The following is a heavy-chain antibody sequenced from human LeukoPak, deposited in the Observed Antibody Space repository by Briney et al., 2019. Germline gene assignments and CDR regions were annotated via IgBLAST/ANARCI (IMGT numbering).Heavy chain of an antibody. Sequence: GGSLRLSCAASGFTFSSYWMHWVRQAPGEGLVWVSRISSDESSTTYADSVKGRFTISRDNSKNTLYLQMNSLRAEDTAAFYCARETDCSGGRCYRGAFDIWGQGTMVTVSA. CDR1: GFTFSSYW. CDR2: ISSDESST. J-gene: IGHJ3*02. D-gene: IGHD2-15*01. CDR3: ARETDCSGGRCYRGAFDI. V-gene: IGHV3-74*01.